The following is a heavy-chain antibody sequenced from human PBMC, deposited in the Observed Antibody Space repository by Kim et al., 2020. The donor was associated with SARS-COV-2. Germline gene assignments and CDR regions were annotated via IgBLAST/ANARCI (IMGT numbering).Heavy chain of an antibody. Sequence: SVKVSCKASGYSFTNYYIHWVRQAPGQGLEWMGMINPGGGGTNYAHRFQDRFTVTSDTSTSTVYMELSSLRSEDTAIYYCVRDYRDSSGFSFGPSYFDSWGQGTLVTVSS. J-gene: IGHJ4*02. CDR3: VRDYRDSSGFSFGPSYFDS. D-gene: IGHD2-15*01. CDR2: INPGGGGT. V-gene: IGHV1-46*01. CDR1: GYSFTNYY.